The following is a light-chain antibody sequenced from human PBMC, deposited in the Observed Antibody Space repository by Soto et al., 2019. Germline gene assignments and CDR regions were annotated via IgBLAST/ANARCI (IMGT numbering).Light chain of an antibody. V-gene: IGLV2-23*01. CDR3: SSYAGSGTFV. CDR2: EGT. Sequence: QSALTQPASVSGSPGQSITISCTGTSSDVGRYNLVSWYQQHPGKAPKLMIYEGTERPSGVSNRFSASKPADTASLTISGLQAEYEAHYHCSSYAGSGTFVFGGGTKLTVL. J-gene: IGLJ2*01. CDR1: SSDVGRYNL.